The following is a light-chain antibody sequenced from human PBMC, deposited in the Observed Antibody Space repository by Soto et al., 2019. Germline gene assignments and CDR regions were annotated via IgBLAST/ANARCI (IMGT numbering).Light chain of an antibody. J-gene: IGLJ1*01. CDR1: RSTIGANSD. CDR2: DNT. V-gene: IGLV1-40*01. Sequence: SLVTQPPPVSGAPGERGTLSCPGGRSTIGANSDVHWYQHLPGTAPKLLIYDNTYRPSGVPDRFSGSRSGTSASLAISGLQAEDEADYYCQSHDTSLSAYVFGTGTKVTVL. CDR3: QSHDTSLSAYV.